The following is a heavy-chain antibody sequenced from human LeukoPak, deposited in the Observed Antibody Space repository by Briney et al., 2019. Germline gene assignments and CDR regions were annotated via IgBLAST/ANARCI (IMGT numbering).Heavy chain of an antibody. CDR1: GGSISSYY. CDR2: IYYSGST. J-gene: IGHJ4*02. V-gene: IGHV4-59*01. CDR3: ARESHNYFDY. Sequence: SETLSLTCTVSGGSISSYYWSWIRQPPGKGLEWIGYIYYSGSTNYNPSLKSRVTISVDTSKNQFSLKLSPVTAVDTAVYYCARESHNYFDYWGQGTLVTVSS.